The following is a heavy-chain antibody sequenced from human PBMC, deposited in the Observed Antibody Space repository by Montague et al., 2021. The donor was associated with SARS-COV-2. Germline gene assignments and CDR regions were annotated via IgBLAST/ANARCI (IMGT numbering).Heavy chain of an antibody. V-gene: IGHV4-34*01. J-gene: IGHJ6*03. Sequence: SETLSLTCAVHGGSFSTYSWNWIRQPPGKGLEWIGEIHHGGSINYNPSLKSRVTISADTSKNQFSLKLTSVAAADTAVYYCARLGDGVVPSPILGVGPYYSYYYMDVWGKGTTFTVSS. CDR1: GGSFSTYS. CDR2: IHHGGSI. D-gene: IGHD3-10*01. CDR3: ARLGDGVVPSPILGVGPYYSYYYMDV.